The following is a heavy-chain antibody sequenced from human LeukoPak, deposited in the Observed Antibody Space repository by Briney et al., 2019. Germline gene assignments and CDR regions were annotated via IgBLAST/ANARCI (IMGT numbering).Heavy chain of an antibody. V-gene: IGHV3-23*01. CDR2: ISGSGGST. D-gene: IGHD6-19*01. Sequence: GGSLRLSCAASGFTFSSCGMSWVRQAPGKGLEWVSAISGSGGSTYYADSVKGRFTISRDNSKNTLYLQMNSLRAEDTAVYYCAKRGAVAGRGYYYYYMDVWGKGTTVTISS. J-gene: IGHJ6*03. CDR1: GFTFSSCG. CDR3: AKRGAVAGRGYYYYYMDV.